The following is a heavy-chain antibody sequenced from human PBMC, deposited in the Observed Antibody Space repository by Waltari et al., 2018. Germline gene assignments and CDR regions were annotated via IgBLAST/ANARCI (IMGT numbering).Heavy chain of an antibody. V-gene: IGHV3-23*01. Sequence: EVQLLESGGGLVQPGGSLRLSCAASGFTFSSYAMSWVRQAPGKGLEWVSAISGSGGSTYYADSVKGRFTISRDNSKNTLYLQMNSRRAEDTAVYYCAKEGRVNGVYYYDSSGYYLFDYWGQGTLVTVSS. CDR1: GFTFSSYA. J-gene: IGHJ4*02. CDR2: ISGSGGST. D-gene: IGHD3-22*01. CDR3: AKEGRVNGVYYYDSSGYYLFDY.